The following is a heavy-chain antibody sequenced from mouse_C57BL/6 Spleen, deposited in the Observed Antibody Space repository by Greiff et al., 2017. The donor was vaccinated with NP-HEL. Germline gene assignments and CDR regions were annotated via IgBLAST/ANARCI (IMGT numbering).Heavy chain of an antibody. CDR2: IDPSDSYT. V-gene: IGHV1-50*01. Sequence: VQLQQPGAELVKPGASVKLSCKASGYTFTSYWMQWVKQRPGQGLEWIGEIDPSDSYTNYNQKFKGKATLTVDPSSSTAYMQLSSLTSEDSAVYYCARGGTAQATLAMDYWGQGPSVTVST. CDR3: ARGGTAQATLAMDY. J-gene: IGHJ4*01. D-gene: IGHD3-2*02. CDR1: GYTFTSYW.